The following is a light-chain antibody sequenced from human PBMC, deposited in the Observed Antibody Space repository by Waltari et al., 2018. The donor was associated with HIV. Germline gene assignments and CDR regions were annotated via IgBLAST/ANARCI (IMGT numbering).Light chain of an antibody. V-gene: IGLV1-47*02. J-gene: IGLJ2*01. CDR3: AAWDDTLTVV. CDR1: SSNIGTNY. Sequence: QSVLTQPPSASGTPAPSVTTACSGTSSNIGTNYVYWYQQFPGTAHKLLICSNNKRPSGVPDRFSGSKSGTSASLAISGRRADDEADYYCAAWDDTLTVVFGGGTKLTVL. CDR2: SNN.